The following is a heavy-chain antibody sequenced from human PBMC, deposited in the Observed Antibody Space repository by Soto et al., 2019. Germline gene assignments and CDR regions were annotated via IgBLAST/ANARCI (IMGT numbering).Heavy chain of an antibody. CDR2: IYYSGST. Sequence: QVQLQESGPGLVKPSQTLSLTCTVSGGSISSGGYYWSWIRQHPGKGLEWIGYIYYSGSTYYNPSLKSRVTISVDTSKNQFSLKLNSVTAADTAVYYCARGRVVASGSDLFDYWGQGTLVTVSS. D-gene: IGHD3-10*01. CDR3: ARGRVVASGSDLFDY. V-gene: IGHV4-31*03. CDR1: GGSISSGGYY. J-gene: IGHJ4*02.